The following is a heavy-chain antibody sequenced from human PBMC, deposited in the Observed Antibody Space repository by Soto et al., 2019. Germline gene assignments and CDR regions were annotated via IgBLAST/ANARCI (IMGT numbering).Heavy chain of an antibody. Sequence: PSETLSLTCTVSGGSISSSSYYWGWIRQPPGKGLEWIGSIYYSGYTYYNPSLKSRVTISVDTSKNQFSLKLSSVTAAATAVYYCARHNGPLYVGYYYDMDVWGQGTTVTVS. CDR1: GGSISSSSYY. D-gene: IGHD3-16*01. CDR3: ARHNGPLYVGYYYDMDV. CDR2: IYYSGYT. V-gene: IGHV4-39*01. J-gene: IGHJ6*02.